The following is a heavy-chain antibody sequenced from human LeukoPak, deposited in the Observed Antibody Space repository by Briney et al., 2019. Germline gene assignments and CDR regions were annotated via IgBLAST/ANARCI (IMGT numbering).Heavy chain of an antibody. V-gene: IGHV1-18*01. CDR2: ISAYNGNT. CDR1: GYTFTSYG. CDR3: ARDCSSTSCYSRYYYYYMDV. D-gene: IGHD2-2*01. Sequence: GASVKVSCKASGYTFTSYGISWVRQAPGQGLEWMGWISAYNGNTNYAQKLQGRVTMTTDTSTSTAYMELRSLRSDDTAVYYCARDCSSTSCYSRYYYYYMDVWGKGTTVTISS. J-gene: IGHJ6*03.